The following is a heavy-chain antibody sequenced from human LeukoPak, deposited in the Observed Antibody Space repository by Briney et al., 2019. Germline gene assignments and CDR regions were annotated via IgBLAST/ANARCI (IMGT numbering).Heavy chain of an antibody. V-gene: IGHV1-2*02. CDR2: INPNSGGT. D-gene: IGHD2-2*01. Sequence: ASVKVSCKASGYTFTGYYMHWVRQAPGQGLEWMGWINPNSGGTNYAQKFQGGVTMTRDTSISTAYMELSRLRSDDTAVYYCARVWCSSTSCYSRPDYYYGMDVWGQGTTVTVSS. CDR1: GYTFTGYY. J-gene: IGHJ6*02. CDR3: ARVWCSSTSCYSRPDYYYGMDV.